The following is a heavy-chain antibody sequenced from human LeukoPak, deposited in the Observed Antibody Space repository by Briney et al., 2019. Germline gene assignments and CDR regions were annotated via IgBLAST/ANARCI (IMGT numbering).Heavy chain of an antibody. V-gene: IGHV4-4*07. Sequence: SETLSLTCTVSGGSISSYYWSWIRQPAGKGLEWIGRIYTCGSTNYNPSLKSRVTISVDRSKNQFSLKLSSVTAADTAVYYCASIPADTVTTSPGDYWGQGTLVTVSS. CDR2: IYTCGST. D-gene: IGHD4-11*01. J-gene: IGHJ4*02. CDR1: GGSISSYY. CDR3: ASIPADTVTTSPGDY.